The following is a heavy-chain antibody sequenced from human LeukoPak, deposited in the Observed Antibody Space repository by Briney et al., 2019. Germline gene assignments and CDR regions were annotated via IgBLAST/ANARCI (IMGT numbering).Heavy chain of an antibody. D-gene: IGHD2-15*01. J-gene: IGHJ4*02. V-gene: IGHV3-21*01. CDR2: ISSSSNYI. CDR1: GFTFSSYS. Sequence: GGSLRLSCAASGFTFSSYSMNWVRQAPVKGLEWVSSISSSSNYIYYADSMKGRFTISRDNARNSLYLQMNSLRAEDTAVYYCARAVYCSGGSCHNTPYYVDYWGQGSLVTVSS. CDR3: ARAVYCSGGSCHNTPYYVDY.